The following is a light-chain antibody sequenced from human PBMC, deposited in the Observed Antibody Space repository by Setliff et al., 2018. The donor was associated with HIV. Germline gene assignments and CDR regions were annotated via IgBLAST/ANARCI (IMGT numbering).Light chain of an antibody. CDR2: GVD. J-gene: IGLJ1*01. V-gene: IGLV2-11*01. CDR1: SSDIGAYDY. CDR3: CSYAGSNIFV. Sequence: QSALAQPRSVSGFRGQSITFSCTGTSSDIGAYDYVSWYQQHPGKAPKLITYGVDKRPSGVPTRFSGFKSGNTASPTIYGLQPEDEADYFCCSYAGSNIFVFGKGTKVTVL.